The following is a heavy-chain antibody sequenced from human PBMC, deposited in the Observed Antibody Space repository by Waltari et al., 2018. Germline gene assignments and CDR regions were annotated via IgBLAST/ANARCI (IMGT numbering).Heavy chain of an antibody. J-gene: IGHJ4*02. Sequence: EVQLVESGGGLVQPGGSLRLSCAASGFTFSSYWMSWVRQAPGKGLEWVANIKQDGSGKYYVDSGKGRFTISRDNAKNSLYLQMNSLRAEDTAVYYCARDLEGWEPNYYFDYWGQGTLVTVSS. CDR3: ARDLEGWEPNYYFDY. V-gene: IGHV3-7*01. D-gene: IGHD1-26*01. CDR1: GFTFSSYW. CDR2: IKQDGSGK.